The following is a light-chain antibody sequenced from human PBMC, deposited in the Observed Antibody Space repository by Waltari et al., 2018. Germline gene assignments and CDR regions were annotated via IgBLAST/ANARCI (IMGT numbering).Light chain of an antibody. CDR1: QSIDTY. CDR3: QQSYKTPIT. V-gene: IGKV1-39*01. J-gene: IGKJ5*01. CDR2: AAS. Sequence: DIQMTQSPSSLSESVGDRVTITCRASQSIDTYLNCYQQKLGKAPKVLIYAASSLQSGVPSRFSGSGSGTDFTLTISSLQPEDFATYYCQQSYKTPITFGQGTRLEIK.